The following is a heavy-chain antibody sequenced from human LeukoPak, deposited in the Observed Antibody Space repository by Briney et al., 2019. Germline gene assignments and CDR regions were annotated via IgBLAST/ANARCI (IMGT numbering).Heavy chain of an antibody. Sequence: GGSLKLFWEASGLTFSSYWMHWVRQAAGKGLVLVSRSNSDGSSTSYADSVKGRFTISRDNAKNTLYLQMSSLRAEDTAVYYCATGGKYSYDSCDYWGQGTLVTVSP. CDR3: ATGGKYSYDSCDY. CDR1: GLTFSSYW. J-gene: IGHJ4*02. CDR2: SNSDGSST. D-gene: IGHD5-18*01. V-gene: IGHV3-74*01.